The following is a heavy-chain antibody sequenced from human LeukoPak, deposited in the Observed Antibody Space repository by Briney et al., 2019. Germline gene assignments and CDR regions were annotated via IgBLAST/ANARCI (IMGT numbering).Heavy chain of an antibody. CDR2: INPNSGGT. CDR1: GYTFTGYY. V-gene: IGHV1-2*02. J-gene: IGHJ4*02. CDR3: ARSIAARGANDY. D-gene: IGHD6-6*01. Sequence: ASVKVSCKASGYTFTGYYMHWVRRAPGQGLEWMGWINPNSGGTNYAQKFQGRVTMTRDTSISTAYMELSRLRSDDTAVYYCARSIAARGANDYWGQGTLVTVSS.